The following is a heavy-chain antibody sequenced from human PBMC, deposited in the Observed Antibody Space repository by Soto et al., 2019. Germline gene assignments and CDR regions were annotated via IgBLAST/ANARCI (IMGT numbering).Heavy chain of an antibody. J-gene: IGHJ5*02. Sequence: QVQLVQSGAEVKKPGASVKVSCKASGYTFTSYYMHWVRQAPGQGLEWMGIINPSGGSTSYAQKSQGRVTMPRDTSTSTAYMELSSLRSEDTAVYYCARDSLGATVSWFDPWGQGTLVTVSS. D-gene: IGHD1-26*01. CDR2: INPSGGST. V-gene: IGHV1-46*01. CDR3: ARDSLGATVSWFDP. CDR1: GYTFTSYY.